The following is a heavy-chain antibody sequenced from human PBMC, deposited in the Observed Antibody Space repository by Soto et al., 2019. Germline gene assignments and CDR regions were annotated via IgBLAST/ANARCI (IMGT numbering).Heavy chain of an antibody. CDR2: IYSSGTT. Sequence: VQLQESGPGLVKPSETLSLTCTVSGDSVRSDSYYWTWIRQPPGKGLEWIGYIYSSGTTNYNPPLKSRVTISLDTSSNQFSLELTSVTAADTAIYYCARDIRGYSRAFDYWGQGTLVTVSS. J-gene: IGHJ4*02. CDR1: GDSVRSDSYY. CDR3: ARDIRGYSRAFDY. D-gene: IGHD5-18*01. V-gene: IGHV4-61*01.